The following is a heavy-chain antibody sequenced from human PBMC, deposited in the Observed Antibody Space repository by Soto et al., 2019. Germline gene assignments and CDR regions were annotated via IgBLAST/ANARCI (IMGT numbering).Heavy chain of an antibody. V-gene: IGHV3-21*01. CDR1: GFTFSSYS. Sequence: EVQLVESGGGLVKPGGSLRLCCAASGFTFSSYSMNCVRQARGKGLEWVSSISSSSSYIYYADSLKGPVTISRDNAMNSLFLEMNSLRAEDTAVYYCARDSGTGYSSSWYPDPFDYWGQGTLVTVSS. CDR3: ARDSGTGYSSSWYPDPFDY. CDR2: ISSSSSYI. D-gene: IGHD6-13*01. J-gene: IGHJ4*02.